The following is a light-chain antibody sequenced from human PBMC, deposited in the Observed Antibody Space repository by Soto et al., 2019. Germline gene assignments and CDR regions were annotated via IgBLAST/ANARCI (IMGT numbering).Light chain of an antibody. J-gene: IGKJ5*01. CDR3: QQYGSSPSIT. CDR1: QSVSSNY. Sequence: EIVLTQSPDTLSLSPGERATLSCRASQSVSSNYVAWYQQKPGQAPRLLTHGSSSRATGVPDRFSGRGSGTTFTLVISRLEPEDFAVYYCQQYGSSPSITFGQGTRLEIK. V-gene: IGKV3-20*01. CDR2: GSS.